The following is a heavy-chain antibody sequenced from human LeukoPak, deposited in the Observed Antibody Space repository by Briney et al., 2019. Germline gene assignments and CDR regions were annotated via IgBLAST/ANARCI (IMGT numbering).Heavy chain of an antibody. V-gene: IGHV3-9*01. CDR2: ISWNSGSI. Sequence: GGSLRLSCAASGFTFSSYGMHWVRQAPGKGLEWVSGISWNSGSIGYADSVKGRFTISRGNAKNTLYLQMNSLRAEDTAVYYCARTDYDSSGYYDLWGQGTLVTVSS. CDR1: GFTFSSYG. CDR3: ARTDYDSSGYYDL. D-gene: IGHD3-22*01. J-gene: IGHJ5*02.